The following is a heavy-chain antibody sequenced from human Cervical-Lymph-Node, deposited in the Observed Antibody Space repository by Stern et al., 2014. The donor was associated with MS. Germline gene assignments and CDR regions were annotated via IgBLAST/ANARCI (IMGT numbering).Heavy chain of an antibody. CDR3: ATTRWDLFTWNWFDP. CDR2: IHDSGST. V-gene: IGHV4-61*02. CDR1: GGSISSSGYY. Sequence: VQLVESGPGLVKPSQTLSLTCTVSGGSISSSGYYWSWIRQPADKGLEWIGRIHDSGSTYYKPSLKNRVTISMDTAKQQFSLKLPSVTAADTAVYYCATTRWDLFTWNWFDPWGQGTLVTVSS. D-gene: IGHD1-26*01. J-gene: IGHJ5*02.